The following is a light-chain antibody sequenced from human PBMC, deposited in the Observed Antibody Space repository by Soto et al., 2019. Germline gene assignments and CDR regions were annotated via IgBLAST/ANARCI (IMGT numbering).Light chain of an antibody. Sequence: QSALTQPASVSGSPGQSITISCTGTSSDVGGYNYVSWYQQHPGTAPKLMVSEVTNRPSGISNRFSGSKSGNTASLTISGLQAEDEADYYCSSFTRTNIVVFGGGTKLTVL. CDR3: SSFTRTNIVV. V-gene: IGLV2-14*01. CDR1: SSDVGGYNY. J-gene: IGLJ2*01. CDR2: EVT.